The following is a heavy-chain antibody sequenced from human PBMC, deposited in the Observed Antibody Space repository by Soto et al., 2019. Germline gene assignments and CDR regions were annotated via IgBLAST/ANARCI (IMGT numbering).Heavy chain of an antibody. D-gene: IGHD2-21*02. CDR2: ISAYNGNT. Sequence: GASVKVSCKASGYTFTSYGISWVRQAPGQGLEWMGWISAYNGNTNYAQKVQGRVTITTDTSTSTAYMELRSLRSDDTAVYYCARIWYCGGDCYSDAFDLWGQGTMVTVS. V-gene: IGHV1-18*01. CDR1: GYTFTSYG. CDR3: ARIWYCGGDCYSDAFDL. J-gene: IGHJ3*01.